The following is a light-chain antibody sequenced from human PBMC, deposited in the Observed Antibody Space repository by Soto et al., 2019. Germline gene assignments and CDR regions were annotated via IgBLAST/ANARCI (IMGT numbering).Light chain of an antibody. CDR2: AAS. V-gene: IGKV1-17*01. J-gene: IGKJ1*01. CDR1: QSISSW. Sequence: DVQMTQSPSSLSASIGDRVTVTCRASQSISSWLAWYQQKPGKAPKRLIYAASSLQSGVPSRFSGSGSGTEFTLTISSLQPEDFATYYCLQHNSYPQTFGQGTKVDIK. CDR3: LQHNSYPQT.